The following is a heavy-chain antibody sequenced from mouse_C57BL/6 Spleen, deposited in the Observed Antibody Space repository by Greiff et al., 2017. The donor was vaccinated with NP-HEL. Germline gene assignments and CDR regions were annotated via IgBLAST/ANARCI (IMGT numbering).Heavy chain of an antibody. Sequence: QVQLQQSGPELVKPGASVKISCKASGYSFTSYYIHWVKQRPGQGLEWIGWIYPGSGNTKYNEKFKGKATLTADTSSSTAYMQLSSLTSEDSAVYYCARDDGYDGWFAYWGQGTLVTVSA. V-gene: IGHV1-66*01. CDR1: GYSFTSYY. J-gene: IGHJ3*01. CDR2: IYPGSGNT. D-gene: IGHD2-2*01. CDR3: ARDDGYDGWFAY.